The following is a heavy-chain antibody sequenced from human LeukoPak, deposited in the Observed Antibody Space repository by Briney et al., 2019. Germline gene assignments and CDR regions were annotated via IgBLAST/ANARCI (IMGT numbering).Heavy chain of an antibody. Sequence: SETLSLTCTVSGGSISNYYWTWIRQPPGKGLEWIGYIYYTGSTNYNPSLKSRVTISVATSKNQFSLKLTSVTAADTAVYFCAREIPYYGSGSYFVLRQFDYWGQGTLVTVSS. V-gene: IGHV4-59*01. CDR2: IYYTGST. J-gene: IGHJ4*02. CDR3: AREIPYYGSGSYFVLRQFDY. CDR1: GGSISNYY. D-gene: IGHD3-10*01.